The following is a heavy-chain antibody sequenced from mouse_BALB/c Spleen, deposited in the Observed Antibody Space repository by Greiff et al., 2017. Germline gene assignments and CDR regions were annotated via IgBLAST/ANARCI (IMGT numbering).Heavy chain of an antibody. D-gene: IGHD2-1*01. Sequence: EVKVVESGGGLVKPGGSLKLSCAASGFTFSDYYMYWVRQTPEKRLEWVATISDGGSYTYYPDSVKGRFTISRDNAKNNLYLQMSSLKSEDTAMYYCARGRNGNPFAYWGQGTLVTVSA. V-gene: IGHV5-4*02. CDR1: GFTFSDYY. J-gene: IGHJ3*01. CDR2: ISDGGSYT. CDR3: ARGRNGNPFAY.